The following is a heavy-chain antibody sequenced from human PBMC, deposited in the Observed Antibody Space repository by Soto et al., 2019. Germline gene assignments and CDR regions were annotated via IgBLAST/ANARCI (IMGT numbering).Heavy chain of an antibody. D-gene: IGHD2-15*01. Sequence: GESLKISCKGSGYSFTSYWIGWVRQMPGKGLEWMGIIYPGDSDTRYSPSFQGQVTISADKSISTAYLQWSSLKASDTAMYYCARHCSGGSCYSPGLGNDSMTIGYYYYMDVWGKGTTVSVSS. J-gene: IGHJ6*03. CDR3: ARHCSGGSCYSPGLGNDSMTIGYYYYMDV. CDR2: IYPGDSDT. V-gene: IGHV5-51*01. CDR1: GYSFTSYW.